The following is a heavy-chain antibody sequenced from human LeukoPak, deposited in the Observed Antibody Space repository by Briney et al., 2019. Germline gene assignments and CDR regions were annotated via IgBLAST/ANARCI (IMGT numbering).Heavy chain of an antibody. D-gene: IGHD4-11*01. J-gene: IGHJ4*02. V-gene: IGHV4-39*07. CDR1: GGSISSSSYY. CDR2: IYYSGST. CDR3: ARSPHDYSNYIDY. Sequence: PSETLSLTCTVSGGSISSSSYYWGWIRQPPGKGLEWIGSIYYSGSTYYNPSLKSRVTISVDTSKNQFSLKLSSVTAADTAVYYCARSPHDYSNYIDYWGQGTLVTVSS.